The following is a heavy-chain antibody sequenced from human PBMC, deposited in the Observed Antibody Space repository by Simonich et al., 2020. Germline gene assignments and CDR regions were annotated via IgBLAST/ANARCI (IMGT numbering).Heavy chain of an antibody. J-gene: IGHJ4*02. Sequence: GGGVVQPGRSLRLSCAASGFTFSSYAMHWVRQAPGTGLEWVAVISYDGSNKYYADSVKGRFTIYRDNSNNTLYLQMNSLRAEDTAVYYCARDLGSSYYFDYWGQGTLVTVSS. CDR1: GFTFSSYA. CDR2: ISYDGSNK. D-gene: IGHD6-6*01. V-gene: IGHV3-30*07. CDR3: ARDLGSSYYFDY.